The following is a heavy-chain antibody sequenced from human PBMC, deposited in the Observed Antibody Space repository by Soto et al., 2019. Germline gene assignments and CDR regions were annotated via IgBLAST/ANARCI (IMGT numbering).Heavy chain of an antibody. CDR3: AKDLIRFPNIVVVVAAH. J-gene: IGHJ4*02. CDR1: GFTFSSYA. CDR2: ISGSGGST. D-gene: IGHD2-15*01. Sequence: GGSLRLSCAASGFTFSSYAMSWVRQAPGKGLEWVSAISGSGGSTYYADSVKGRFTISRDNSKNTLYLQMNSLRAEDTAVYYCAKDLIRFPNIVVVVAAHWGQGTLVTISS. V-gene: IGHV3-23*01.